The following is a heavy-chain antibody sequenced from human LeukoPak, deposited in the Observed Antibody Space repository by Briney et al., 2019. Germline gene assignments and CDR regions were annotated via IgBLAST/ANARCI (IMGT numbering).Heavy chain of an antibody. Sequence: GASVKVSCKASGYTFTSYGISWVRQAPGQGLEWMGWISAYNGNTNYAQKLQGRVTMTTDTSTSTAYMELRCLRSDDTAVYYCARGPIYCGGDCYWGYWGQGTLVTVSS. V-gene: IGHV1-18*01. CDR3: ARGPIYCGGDCYWGY. D-gene: IGHD2-21*02. CDR1: GYTFTSYG. CDR2: ISAYNGNT. J-gene: IGHJ4*02.